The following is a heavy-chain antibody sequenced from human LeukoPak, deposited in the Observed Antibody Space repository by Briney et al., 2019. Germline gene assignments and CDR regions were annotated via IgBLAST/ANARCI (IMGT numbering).Heavy chain of an antibody. Sequence: ASVNVSCKVSGYTLTELSMHWVRQAPRKGLDWMGGFDPEDGETIYAQKFQGRVTMTEDTSTDTAYMELSSLRSEDTAVYYCATPITMVRGVGYWFDPWGQGTLVTVSS. J-gene: IGHJ5*02. D-gene: IGHD3-10*01. V-gene: IGHV1-24*01. CDR2: FDPEDGET. CDR3: ATPITMVRGVGYWFDP. CDR1: GYTLTELS.